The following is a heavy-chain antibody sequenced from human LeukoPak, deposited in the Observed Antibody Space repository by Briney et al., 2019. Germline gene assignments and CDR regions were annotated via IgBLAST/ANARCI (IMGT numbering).Heavy chain of an antibody. CDR1: GGSISSSSYY. J-gene: IGHJ4*02. D-gene: IGHD3-3*01. Sequence: SETLSLTCTVSGGSISSSSYYWGWIRQPPGKGLEWIGSIYYSGSTYYNPSLKSRVTISVDTSKNQFSLKLSSVTAADTAVYYCARHTSLDDFWSGHIWGLYYFDYWGQGTLVTVSS. CDR3: ARHTSLDDFWSGHIWGLYYFDY. CDR2: IYYSGST. V-gene: IGHV4-39*01.